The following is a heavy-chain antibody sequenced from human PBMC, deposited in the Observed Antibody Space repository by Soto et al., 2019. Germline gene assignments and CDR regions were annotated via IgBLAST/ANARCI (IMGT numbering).Heavy chain of an antibody. CDR3: ARERTLYDILTCSLPVYFDY. Sequence: GGSLRLSCAASGFTFSSYGMHWVRQAPGKGLEWVAVIWYDGSNKYYADSVKGRFTISRDNSKNTLYLQMNSLRAEDTAVYYCARERTLYDILTCSLPVYFDYWGQGPRVTVSS. V-gene: IGHV3-33*01. D-gene: IGHD3-9*01. CDR1: GFTFSSYG. J-gene: IGHJ4*02. CDR2: IWYDGSNK.